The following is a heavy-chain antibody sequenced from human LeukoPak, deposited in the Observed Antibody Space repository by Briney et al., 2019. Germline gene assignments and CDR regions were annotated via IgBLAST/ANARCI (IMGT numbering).Heavy chain of an antibody. D-gene: IGHD3-22*01. Sequence: GGSLRLSCAASGFTVSSSYMSWVRQAPGKGLEWVSVIYSGGSTYYADSVKGRFTISRDKSKNTLYLQMNSLRAEDTAVYYCATEGQYYDSSGYPTWTFDSWGQGTLVTVSS. CDR3: ATEGQYYDSSGYPTWTFDS. V-gene: IGHV3-66*02. J-gene: IGHJ4*02. CDR1: GFTVSSSY. CDR2: IYSGGST.